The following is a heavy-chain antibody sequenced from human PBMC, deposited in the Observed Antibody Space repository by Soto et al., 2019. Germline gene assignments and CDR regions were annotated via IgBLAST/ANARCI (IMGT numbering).Heavy chain of an antibody. CDR2: ISWNSGSI. CDR3: ARYSSGWYGSDY. Sequence: PGGSLRLSCAASGFTFDDYAMHWVRQAPGKGLEWVSGISWNSGSIGYADSVKGRFTISRDNAKNSLYLQMNSLRAEDTALYYCARYSSGWYGSDYWGQGTLVTVSS. V-gene: IGHV3-9*01. J-gene: IGHJ4*02. CDR1: GFTFDDYA. D-gene: IGHD6-19*01.